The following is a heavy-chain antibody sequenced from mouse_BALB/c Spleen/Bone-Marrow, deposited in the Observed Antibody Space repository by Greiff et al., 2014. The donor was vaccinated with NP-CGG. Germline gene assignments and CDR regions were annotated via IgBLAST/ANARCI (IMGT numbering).Heavy chain of an antibody. CDR2: INPYNGGT. CDR1: GYSFTGYT. D-gene: IGHD2-4*01. CDR3: ARRYYDYDYYAMDY. Sequence: EVQLQQSGPELVKPGASMKISCKASGYSFTGYTMNWVKQSHGKNLEWIGLINPYNGGTSYNQKFEGKATLTVDKSSSTAYMELLSLTSEDSAVYYCARRYYDYDYYAMDYWGQGTSVTVSS. V-gene: IGHV1-18*01. J-gene: IGHJ4*01.